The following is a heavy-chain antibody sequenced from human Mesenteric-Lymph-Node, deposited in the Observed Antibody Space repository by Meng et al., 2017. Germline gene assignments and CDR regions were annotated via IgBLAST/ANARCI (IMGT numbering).Heavy chain of an antibody. V-gene: IGHV3-23*01. Sequence: GESLKISCAASGFTFSNYDMSWVRQAPGKGLEWVSGISVSGGSTYYADSVQGRFTISRDNSRKTLYLQMNSLRAEDTALYYCAKSLERDYYDSSGMVDYWGQGTVVTVSS. CDR1: GFTFSNYD. CDR3: AKSLERDYYDSSGMVDY. J-gene: IGHJ4*02. D-gene: IGHD3-22*01. CDR2: ISVSGGST.